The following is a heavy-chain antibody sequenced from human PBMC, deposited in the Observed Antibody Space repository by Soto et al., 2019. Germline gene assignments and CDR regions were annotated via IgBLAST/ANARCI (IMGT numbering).Heavy chain of an antibody. CDR3: ARDAYYYDSSGYYHNWFDP. CDR1: GFTFSSYW. J-gene: IGHJ5*02. Sequence: PGGALRLSCAASGFTFSSYWIYWFRQAPGKGPVWVSRIYPDRRSTSYADSVKGRFTISRDTAKNTLYLQMNSLRAEDTAVYYCARDAYYYDSSGYYHNWFDPWGQGT. V-gene: IGHV3-74*01. D-gene: IGHD3-22*01. CDR2: IYPDRRST.